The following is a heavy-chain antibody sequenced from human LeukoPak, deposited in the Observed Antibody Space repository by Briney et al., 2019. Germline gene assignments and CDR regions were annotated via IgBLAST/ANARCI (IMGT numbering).Heavy chain of an antibody. D-gene: IGHD5-18*01. Sequence: GGSLRLSCAASGFTFSSYSMNWVRQAPGKGLMWVSRINRDGSRTDYADSVKGRFTISRDDAKNTLYLQVNSLRAEDTAVYFCARGGSDTAMAHDYWGQGTLVTVSS. V-gene: IGHV3-74*01. J-gene: IGHJ4*02. CDR2: INRDGSRT. CDR3: ARGGSDTAMAHDY. CDR1: GFTFSSYS.